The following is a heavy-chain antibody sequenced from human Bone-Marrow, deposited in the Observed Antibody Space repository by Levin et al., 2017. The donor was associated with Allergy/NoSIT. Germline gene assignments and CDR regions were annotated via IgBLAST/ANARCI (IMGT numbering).Heavy chain of an antibody. CDR1: GFTFSGQA. J-gene: IGHJ4*02. D-gene: IGHD6-19*01. V-gene: IGHV3-30-3*01. CDR3: ATAPGVAVAANKWYFGY. CDR2: TSHDEGNK. Sequence: GGSLRLSCVASGFTFSGQAMHWVRQAPGKGLEWVAATSHDEGNKYYADSVKGRFTISRDNSKNTLFLQMNSLRAEDTAVYYCATAPGVAVAANKWYFGYWGQGTLVTVSS.